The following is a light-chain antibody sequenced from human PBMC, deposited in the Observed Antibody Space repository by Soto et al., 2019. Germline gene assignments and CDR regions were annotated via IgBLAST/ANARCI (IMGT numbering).Light chain of an antibody. CDR2: DAS. V-gene: IGKV3-11*01. J-gene: IGKJ5*01. CDR1: QSVRSY. Sequence: EIVLTQSPATLSLSPGERATLSCRASQSVRSYLAWYQQKPGQAPRLLIYDASNRATGIPARFSGSGSGTDFTLTISNLEPEDFAVYYCQQRSNWPLITFGQGTRLEIK. CDR3: QQRSNWPLIT.